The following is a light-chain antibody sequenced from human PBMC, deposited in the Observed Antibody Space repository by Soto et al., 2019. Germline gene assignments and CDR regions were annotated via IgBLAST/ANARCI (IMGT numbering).Light chain of an antibody. J-gene: IGKJ3*01. CDR1: QDIRKY. CDR3: QHYDHLPPFI. CDR2: GAS. V-gene: IGKV1-33*01. Sequence: DIQMTQSPSSLSATVGDRVTITCQASQDIRKYLSWYQQKPGRAPKLLIYGASNLETGVPSRFSGSGYGTDFTFTISSLQPEDIATYYCQHYDHLPPFIFGPGTKVAIK.